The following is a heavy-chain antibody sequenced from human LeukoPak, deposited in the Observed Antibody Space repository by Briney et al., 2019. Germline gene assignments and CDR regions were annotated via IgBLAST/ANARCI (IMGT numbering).Heavy chain of an antibody. Sequence: GGSLRLSCAASGFTFSSYAMHWVRQAPGKGLEYVSAISSNGGSTYYANSVKGRFTISRDNSKNTLYLQMGSLRAEDTAVYYCARDLGITMVRGAFDYWGQGTLVTVSS. CDR1: GFTFSSYA. CDR3: ARDLGITMVRGAFDY. J-gene: IGHJ4*02. D-gene: IGHD3-10*01. V-gene: IGHV3-64*01. CDR2: ISSNGGST.